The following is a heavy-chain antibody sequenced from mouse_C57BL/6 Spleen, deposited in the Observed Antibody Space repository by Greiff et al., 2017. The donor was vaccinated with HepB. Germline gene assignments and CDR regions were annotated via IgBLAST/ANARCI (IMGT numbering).Heavy chain of an antibody. J-gene: IGHJ4*01. CDR1: GYTFNNSW. CDR2: INPSSGYT. D-gene: IGHD2-3*01. Sequence: VQLQQSGAELAKPGASVKLSCTASGYTFNNSWMHWVKQRPGQGLEWIGYINPSSGYTKYTQKFKDKATLTADTSSSKAYMQLSSLTSEDSAVDYCARSSIYDGYDHHAMDYWGQRTSVTVSS. V-gene: IGHV1-7*01. CDR3: ARSSIYDGYDHHAMDY.